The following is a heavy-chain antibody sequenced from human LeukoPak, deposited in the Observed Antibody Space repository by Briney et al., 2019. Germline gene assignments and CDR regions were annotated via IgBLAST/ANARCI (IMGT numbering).Heavy chain of an antibody. J-gene: IGHJ4*02. V-gene: IGHV3-23*01. D-gene: IGHD1-1*01. CDR3: AARTNLDDY. CDR2: LSGNNGDT. Sequence: GGSLRLSCAASGFTFRNYAMSWVRQAPGKGLEWVSTLSGNNGDTYNADSVKGRFTISRDNSKDTLYLQLTSLRAEDTALYYCAARTNLDDYWGQGTLVTVSS. CDR1: GFTFRNYA.